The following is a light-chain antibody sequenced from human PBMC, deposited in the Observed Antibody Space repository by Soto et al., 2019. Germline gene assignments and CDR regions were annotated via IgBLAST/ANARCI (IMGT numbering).Light chain of an antibody. CDR1: QSISSN. V-gene: IGKV3-15*01. CDR3: QQYYNSPPT. CDR2: GAS. Sequence: IVLTQSPATLSVSPGERATLSCRASQSISSNLAWYQQKPGQAPRLLFYGASTRATGIPARFSGSGSGTEFTLAISGLQSEDFAVYYCQQYYNSPPTFGQGTKVEI. J-gene: IGKJ1*01.